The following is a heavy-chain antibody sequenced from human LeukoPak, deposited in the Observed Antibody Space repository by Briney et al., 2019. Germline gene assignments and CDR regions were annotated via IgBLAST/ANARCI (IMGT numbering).Heavy chain of an antibody. CDR3: ARDLLSDYGDYSDAFDI. CDR2: IYYSGST. J-gene: IGHJ3*02. D-gene: IGHD4-17*01. CDR1: GGSISSYY. Sequence: PSETLSLTCTVSGGSISSYYWSWLRQPPGKGLEWIGYIYYSGSTNYNPSLKSRVTISVDTSKNQFSLKLSSVTAADTAVYYCARDLLSDYGDYSDAFDIWGQGTMVTVSS. V-gene: IGHV4-59*01.